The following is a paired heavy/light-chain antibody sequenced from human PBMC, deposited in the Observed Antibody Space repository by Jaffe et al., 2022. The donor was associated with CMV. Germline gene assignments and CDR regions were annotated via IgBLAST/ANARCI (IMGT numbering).Light chain of an antibody. CDR2: EIN. CDR3: YSYAGSRTWV. Sequence: QSALTQPASVSGSPGQSITISCTGTSSDVGSYNLVSWYQQHPGKAPKVMIYEINKRPSEVSHRFSGSKSGNTASLTISGLQAEDEADYYCYSYAGSRTWVFGGGTKLTVL. V-gene: IGLV2-23*02. J-gene: IGLJ3*02. CDR1: SSDVGSYNL.
Heavy chain of an antibody. CDR2: INPTGGSA. Sequence: QVQLVQSGAEVKKPGASVKISCKASGYSFRFYFLHWVRQAPGQGLEWMGIINPTGGSATYVQNFQGRVTMTRDTSTSTVYMEMSSLRPEDTAVYYCATGRDGDYVLDIWGQGTLVTVSS. CDR1: GYSFRFYF. V-gene: IGHV1-46*01. D-gene: IGHD4-17*01. CDR3: ATGRDGDYVLDI. J-gene: IGHJ4*02.